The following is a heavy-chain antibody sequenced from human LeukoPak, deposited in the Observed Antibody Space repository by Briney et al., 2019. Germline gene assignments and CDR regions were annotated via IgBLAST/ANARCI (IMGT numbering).Heavy chain of an antibody. CDR2: IYSGGST. CDR1: GFTVSSDY. V-gene: IGHV3-53*01. Sequence: GGSLRLSCAASGFTVSSDYMSWVRQAQGKGLEWVSVIYSGGSTYYADSVKGRFTISRDNSKNTLYLQMNSLRAQDTAVYYCARYLDGGPRIYFFDYGGRGTLVTVSS. J-gene: IGHJ4*02. CDR3: ARYLDGGPRIYFFDY. D-gene: IGHD3/OR15-3a*01.